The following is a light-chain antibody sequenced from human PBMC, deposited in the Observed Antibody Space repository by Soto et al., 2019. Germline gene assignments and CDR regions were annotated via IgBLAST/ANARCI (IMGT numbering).Light chain of an antibody. J-gene: IGKJ1*01. Sequence: DIQMTQSPSSLSASVEDRVIITCRASQSISNHLHWYQQKPGKAPKLLIFAASSLQSGVPSRFSGSRSGPDFTLPISSLQPEDFATYYCQQSYSSPPTFGLETKVDIK. CDR3: QQSYSSPPT. CDR2: AAS. V-gene: IGKV1-39*01. CDR1: QSISNH.